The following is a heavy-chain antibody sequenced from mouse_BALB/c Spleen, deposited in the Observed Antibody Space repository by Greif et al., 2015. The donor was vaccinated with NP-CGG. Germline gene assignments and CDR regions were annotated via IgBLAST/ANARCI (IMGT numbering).Heavy chain of an antibody. J-gene: IGHJ4*01. D-gene: IGHD3-1*01. CDR3: ARDRAFYAMDY. V-gene: IGHV2-9*02. CDR1: GFSLTSYG. CDR2: IWAGGST. Sequence: VMLVESGPGLVALSQSLSITCTVSGFSLTSYGVHWVRQPPGKGLEWLGVIWAGGSTNYNSALMSRLSISKDNSKSQVFLKMNSLQTDDTAMYYCARDRAFYAMDYWGQGTSVTVSS.